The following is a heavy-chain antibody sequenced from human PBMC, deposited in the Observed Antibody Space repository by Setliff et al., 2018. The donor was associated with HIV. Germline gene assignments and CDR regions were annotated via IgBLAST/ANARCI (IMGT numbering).Heavy chain of an antibody. CDR1: GDSIGAYH. V-gene: IGHV4-59*01. Sequence: SETLSLTCSVSGDSIGAYHWSWIRQPPGRGLEWIGYIHSSGTTHYNPSLSSRVTISFDASKKYFSLKLTSVTAADTAMYYCATDPKGDGWAYFDSWGQGTLVTVSS. D-gene: IGHD6-19*01. J-gene: IGHJ4*02. CDR3: ATDPKGDGWAYFDS. CDR2: IHSSGTT.